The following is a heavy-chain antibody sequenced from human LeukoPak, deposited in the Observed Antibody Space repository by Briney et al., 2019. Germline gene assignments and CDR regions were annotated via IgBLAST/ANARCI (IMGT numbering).Heavy chain of an antibody. D-gene: IGHD1-26*01. CDR2: ISWSSANV. V-gene: IGHV3-9*01. CDR3: AKDMGSGSYKGFLDY. CDR1: GFTFADYA. Sequence: PGGSLRLSCAASGFTFADYAMHWVRQDPGKGLEWVSGISWSSANVDYADSVKGRFTISRDNAKNSLYLQMNSLRVDDTALYYCAKDMGSGSYKGFLDYWGQGTLVTVSS. J-gene: IGHJ4*02.